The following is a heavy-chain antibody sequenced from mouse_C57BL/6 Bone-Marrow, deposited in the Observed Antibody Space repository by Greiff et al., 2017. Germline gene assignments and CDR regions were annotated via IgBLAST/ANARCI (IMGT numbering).Heavy chain of an antibody. D-gene: IGHD1-1*01. J-gene: IGHJ4*01. CDR1: GYTFTDYY. Sequence: DVKLQESGPVLVKPGASVKMSCKASGYTFTDYYMNWVKQSHGKSLEWIGVINPYNGGTSYNQKFKGKATLTVDKSSSTAYMELNSLTSEDSAVYYCARRRGRSSGGYAMDYWGQGTSVPVSS. V-gene: IGHV1-19*01. CDR2: INPYNGGT. CDR3: ARRRGRSSGGYAMDY.